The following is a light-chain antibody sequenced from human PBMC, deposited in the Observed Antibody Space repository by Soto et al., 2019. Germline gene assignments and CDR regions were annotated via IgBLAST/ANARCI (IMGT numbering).Light chain of an antibody. V-gene: IGLV1-40*01. CDR1: SSNIGAGYD. CDR2: GNS. J-gene: IGLJ3*02. CDR3: QSYDSRLSGWV. Sequence: QSVLTQPPSVSGAPGQRVTISCTGSSSNIGAGYDVHWYQQLPGTAPKLLIYGNSNRPSVVPDRFSGSKSGTSASLAITGLQAEDEADYYGQSYDSRLSGWVFGGGTKLTVL.